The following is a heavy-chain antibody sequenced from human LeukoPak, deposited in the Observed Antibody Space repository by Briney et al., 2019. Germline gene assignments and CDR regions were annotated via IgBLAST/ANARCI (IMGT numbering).Heavy chain of an antibody. CDR1: GFTFSDYW. CDR3: ARDLYYFDSSGYYASDL. V-gene: IGHV3-7*01. J-gene: IGHJ5*02. Sequence: PGGSLRLSCAASGFTFSDYWMSWGRQAPGKGLEWVAKIKQDGSEKHYVGSLRGRFTISRDNAKNSLDLQMNSLRAEDTAVYFCARDLYYFDSSGYYASDLWGQGTLVTVSS. CDR2: IKQDGSEK. D-gene: IGHD3-22*01.